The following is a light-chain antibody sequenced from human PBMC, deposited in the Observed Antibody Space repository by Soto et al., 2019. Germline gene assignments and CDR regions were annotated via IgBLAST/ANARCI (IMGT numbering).Light chain of an antibody. CDR1: QSLLHSNGYNY. CDR3: RQALQTPYT. Sequence: DIVMTQSPRSLPVTPGEPASISCRSSQSLLHSNGYNYLDWYLQKPGQSPQLLIYLGSNRSSGVPDRFSGRGSGTDFTLKISRVEAEDVGVYYCRQALQTPYTFGQGTKLEIK. J-gene: IGKJ2*01. V-gene: IGKV2-28*01. CDR2: LGS.